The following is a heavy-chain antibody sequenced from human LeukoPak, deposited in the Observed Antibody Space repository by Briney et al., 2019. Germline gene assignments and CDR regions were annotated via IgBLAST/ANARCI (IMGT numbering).Heavy chain of an antibody. Sequence: GGSLRLSCAASGFTFDDYAMHWVRQAPGKGLEWVSGISWNSGSIGYADSVKGRFTISRDNSKNILYLQMSSLSVEDTAVYYCVGLNGDYWGQGTLVTVSS. D-gene: IGHD3-10*01. CDR1: GFTFDDYA. CDR2: ISWNSGSI. J-gene: IGHJ4*02. V-gene: IGHV3-9*01. CDR3: VGLNGDY.